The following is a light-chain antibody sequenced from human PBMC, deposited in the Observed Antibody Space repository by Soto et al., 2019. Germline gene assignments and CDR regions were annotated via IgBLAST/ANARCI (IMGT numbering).Light chain of an antibody. V-gene: IGKV1-5*01. CDR1: QSISSW. CDR2: DAS. Sequence: DIQMTQSPSTLSASVGDRVTITCRASQSISSWLAWYQQKPGKAPKLLIYDASSLESGVPSRFSGSGSRTEFTLTISSLQPDDFATYNCQQYNSYSLPYTFGQGTKLEIK. J-gene: IGKJ2*01. CDR3: QQYNSYSLPYT.